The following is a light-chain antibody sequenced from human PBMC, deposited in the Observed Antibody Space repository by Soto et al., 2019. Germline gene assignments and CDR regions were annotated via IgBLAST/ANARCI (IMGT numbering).Light chain of an antibody. J-gene: IGKJ1*01. CDR1: QSISTY. Sequence: IQMTHSPAPLSASVGERVTITCRASQSISTYLKWYQQKPGKAPKLLIYAASSLQSGVPSRFSGSGSGTDFTLTISSLQPEDFATYYCLKDYNYPWTFGQGTKVDIK. CDR3: LKDYNYPWT. V-gene: IGKV1-6*01. CDR2: AAS.